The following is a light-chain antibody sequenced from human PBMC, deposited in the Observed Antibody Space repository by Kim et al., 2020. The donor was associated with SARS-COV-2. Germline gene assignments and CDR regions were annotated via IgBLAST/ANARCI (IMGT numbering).Light chain of an antibody. Sequence: AAVGDTVNITCRASRGVTSWVAWYQQKPEKAPKLLIYAASSLRFGVPSRFSGSGSDRDFTLTISNLQPEDFVTYYCQRADFFPIAFGQGTRLEIK. CDR3: QRADFFPIA. V-gene: IGKV1-12*01. CDR2: AAS. CDR1: RGVTSW. J-gene: IGKJ5*01.